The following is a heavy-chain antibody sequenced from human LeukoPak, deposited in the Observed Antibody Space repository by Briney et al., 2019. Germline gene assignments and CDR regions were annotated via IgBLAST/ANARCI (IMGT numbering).Heavy chain of an antibody. V-gene: IGHV3-23*01. J-gene: IGHJ2*01. CDR2: ISGSGGST. CDR1: GFTFSSYA. Sequence: RGSLRLSCAASGFTFSSYAMSWVRQAPGKGLEWVSAISGSGGSTYYADSVKGRFTISRDNSKNTLYLQMNSLRAEDTAVYYCAKDRPIVVVPAAIYFDLWGRGTLVTVSS. D-gene: IGHD2-2*01. CDR3: AKDRPIVVVPAAIYFDL.